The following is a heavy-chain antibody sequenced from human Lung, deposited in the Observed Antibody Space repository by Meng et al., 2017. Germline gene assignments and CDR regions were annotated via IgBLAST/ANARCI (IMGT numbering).Heavy chain of an antibody. V-gene: IGHV4-34*01. J-gene: IGHJ4*02. D-gene: IGHD4-11*01. CDR2: INHSGST. CDR1: GGSFSDYY. CDR3: ARGPTTMAHDFDY. Sequence: QVTLQRMGDGLLKPSETLSLHCVGSGGSFSDYYWSWIRQPPGKGLEWIGEINHSGSTNYNPSLESRATISVDTSQNNLSLKLSSVTAADSAVYYCARGPTTMAHDFDYWGQGTLVTVSS.